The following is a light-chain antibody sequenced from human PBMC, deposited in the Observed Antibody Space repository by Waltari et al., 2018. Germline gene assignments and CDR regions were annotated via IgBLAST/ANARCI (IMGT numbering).Light chain of an antibody. CDR1: NIGGKS. V-gene: IGLV3-21*04. Sequence: SYVLTQPPSVSVAPGKTATITCGGNNIGGKSVHWYQQKPGQAPVLVIDYDTDRPSGIPERFPGSNSGNTATLTITRAEAGDEADYYCQVWDSSSDQGVFGPGTKVTVL. CDR3: QVWDSSSDQGV. J-gene: IGLJ1*01. CDR2: YDT.